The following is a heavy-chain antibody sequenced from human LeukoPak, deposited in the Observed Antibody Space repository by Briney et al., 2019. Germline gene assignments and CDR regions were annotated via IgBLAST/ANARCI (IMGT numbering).Heavy chain of an antibody. CDR3: ARVVTTVTNYYYYGMDV. Sequence: PSQTPSLTCTVSGGSISSGGYYWSWIRQHPGKGLEWIGYIYYSGSTYYNPSLKSRVTISVDTSKNQFSLKLSSVTAADTAVYYCARVVTTVTNYYYYGMDVWGQGTTVTVSS. V-gene: IGHV4-31*03. J-gene: IGHJ6*02. CDR2: IYYSGST. D-gene: IGHD4-17*01. CDR1: GGSISSGGYY.